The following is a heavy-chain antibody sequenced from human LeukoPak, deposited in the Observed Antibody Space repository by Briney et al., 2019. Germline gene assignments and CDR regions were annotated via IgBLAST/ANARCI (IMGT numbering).Heavy chain of an antibody. D-gene: IGHD4-11*01. CDR2: IYYSGST. J-gene: IGHJ4*02. CDR3: ARPTVTTIGGFVY. V-gene: IGHV4-59*01. Sequence: PSETLSLTCTVSGGSISSYYWSWIRQPPGKGLEWVGYIYYSGSTNYNPSLKSRVTISVDTSKNQFSLKLSSVTAADTAVYYCARPTVTTIGGFVYWGQGTLVTVSP. CDR1: GGSISSYY.